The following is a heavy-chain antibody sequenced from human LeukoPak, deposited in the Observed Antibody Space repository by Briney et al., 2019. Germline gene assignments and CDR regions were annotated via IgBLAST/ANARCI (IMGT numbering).Heavy chain of an antibody. Sequence: GGSLRLSCAASGFTFKAYGMHWVRRAPGKGLEWLAFIRYDESKTYYADSVKGRFTISRDNSRNTVSLQMNSLRPEDTAVYYCAKDVQGYNYDLYYYDHWGQGTLVTVSS. J-gene: IGHJ5*02. CDR2: IRYDESKT. D-gene: IGHD3-16*01. V-gene: IGHV3-30*02. CDR1: GFTFKAYG. CDR3: AKDVQGYNYDLYYYDH.